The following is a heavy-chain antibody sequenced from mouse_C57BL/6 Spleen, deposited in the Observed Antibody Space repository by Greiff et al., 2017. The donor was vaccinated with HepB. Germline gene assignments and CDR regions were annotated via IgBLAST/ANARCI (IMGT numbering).Heavy chain of an antibody. D-gene: IGHD2-4*01. CDR1: GYTFTSYW. Sequence: QVQLKQPGAELVKPGASVKLSCKASGYTFTSYWMHWVKQRPGRGLEWIGRIDPNSGGTKYNEKFKSKATLTVDKPSSTAYMQLSSLTSEDSAVYYCARSGDYDGWFAYWGQGTLVTVSA. J-gene: IGHJ3*01. V-gene: IGHV1-72*01. CDR2: IDPNSGGT. CDR3: ARSGDYDGWFAY.